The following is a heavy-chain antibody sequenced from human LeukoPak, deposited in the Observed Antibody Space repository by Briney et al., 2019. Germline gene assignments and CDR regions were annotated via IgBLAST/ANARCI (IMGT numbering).Heavy chain of an antibody. CDR1: GGSISSTNW. D-gene: IGHD3-3*01. J-gene: IGHJ4*02. CDR3: AREGGFYRPLDY. CDR2: VHLDGRT. Sequence: SETLSLTCGVSGGSISSTNWWTWVRQPPGKGLEWIGEVHLDGRTNYNPSLESRLTMSVDLSENHISLKLTSVTAADTAVYYCAREGGFYRPLDYSGQGTLVTVSS. V-gene: IGHV4-4*02.